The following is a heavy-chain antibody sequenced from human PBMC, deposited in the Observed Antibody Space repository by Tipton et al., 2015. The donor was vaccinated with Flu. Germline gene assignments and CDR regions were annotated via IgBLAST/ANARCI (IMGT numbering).Heavy chain of an antibody. CDR2: ISAYNGNT. J-gene: IGHJ2*01. V-gene: IGHV1-18*01. CDR1: GYTFTSSG. CDR3: ARDPNRWYFDL. Sequence: QVQLVQSGAEVKKPGASVKVSCKASGYTFTSSGITWVRQAPGQGLEWMGWISAYNGNTNYAQKLQGRVTMTTDTSTSTAYMELRGLRSDDTAGYYGARDPNRWYFDLWGRGTLVTVSS. D-gene: IGHD1-14*01.